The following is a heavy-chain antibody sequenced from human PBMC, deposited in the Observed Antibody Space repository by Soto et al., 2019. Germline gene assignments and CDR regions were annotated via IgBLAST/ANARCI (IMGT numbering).Heavy chain of an antibody. V-gene: IGHV2-26*01. CDR1: GLSITDSEMG. Sequence: QVTLEESGPVLVKPTETLTLRCTVSGLSITDSEMGVSWIRQPPGQPLEWLAHIDSSGEKSYRTFLKSRLVISKDTSKSQIVLTMTNMDPADTATYYCARRHLAVAVSPWFDPWGQGIPVTVSS. CDR2: IDSSGEK. J-gene: IGHJ5*02. CDR3: ARRHLAVAVSPWFDP. D-gene: IGHD6-19*01.